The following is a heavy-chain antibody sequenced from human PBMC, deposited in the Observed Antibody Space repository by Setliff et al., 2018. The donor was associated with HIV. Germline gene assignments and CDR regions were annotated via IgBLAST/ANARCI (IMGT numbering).Heavy chain of an antibody. CDR1: GDSIGAYH. D-gene: IGHD2-15*01. V-gene: IGHV4-59*01. Sequence: SDTLSLTCSVSGDSIGAYHWSWIRQPPGRGLEWIGYIHSSGTTHYNPSLSSRVTISFDASKKYFSLKLTSVTAADTAMYYCATYSAGEGGRGHWGQGTLVTVS. J-gene: IGHJ4*02. CDR2: IHSSGTT. CDR3: ATYSAGEGGRGH.